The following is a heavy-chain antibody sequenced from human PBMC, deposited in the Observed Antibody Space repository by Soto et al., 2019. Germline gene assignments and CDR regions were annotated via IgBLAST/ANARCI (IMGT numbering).Heavy chain of an antibody. CDR2: FDPEDGET. CDR1: GYTLTELS. Sequence: ASVKVSCKVSGYTLTELSMHWVRQAPGKGLEWMGGFDPEDGETIYAQKFQGRVTMAEDTSTDTAYMELSSLRSEDTAVYYCATEMDSHSSGWYYFDYWGQGTLVTVYS. CDR3: ATEMDSHSSGWYYFDY. D-gene: IGHD6-19*01. J-gene: IGHJ4*02. V-gene: IGHV1-24*01.